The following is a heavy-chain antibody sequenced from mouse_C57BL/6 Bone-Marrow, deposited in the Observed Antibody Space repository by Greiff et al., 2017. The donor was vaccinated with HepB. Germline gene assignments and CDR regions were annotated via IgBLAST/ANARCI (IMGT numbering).Heavy chain of an antibody. CDR2: IYPGSGST. V-gene: IGHV1-55*01. Sequence: VKLQQPGAELVKPGASVKMSCKASGYTFTSYWITWVKQRPGQGLEWIGDIYPGSGSTNYNEKFKSKATLTVDTSSSTAYMQLSSLTSEDSAVYYCCYYYGSSFDWYFDVWGTGTTVTVAS. J-gene: IGHJ1*03. CDR3: CYYYGSSFDWYFDV. D-gene: IGHD1-1*01. CDR1: GYTFTSYW.